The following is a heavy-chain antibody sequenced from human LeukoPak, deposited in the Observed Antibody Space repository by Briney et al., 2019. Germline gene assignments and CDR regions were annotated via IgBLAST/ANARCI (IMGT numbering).Heavy chain of an antibody. CDR3: ARDLSAAGTRRWFDP. CDR2: IYSGGST. J-gene: IGHJ5*02. D-gene: IGHD6-13*01. V-gene: IGHV3-66*01. Sequence: GGSLRLSCAASGFTVSSNYMSWVRQAPGKGLEWVSVIYSGGSTYYANSVKGRFTISRDNSKNTLYLQMNSLRAEDTAVYYCARDLSAAGTRRWFDPWGQGTLVTVSS. CDR1: GFTVSSNY.